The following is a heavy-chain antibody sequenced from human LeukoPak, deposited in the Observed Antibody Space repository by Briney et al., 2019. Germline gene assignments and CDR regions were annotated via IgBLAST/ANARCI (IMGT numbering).Heavy chain of an antibody. D-gene: IGHD6-6*01. CDR1: GFTFSSYA. V-gene: IGHV3-23*01. J-gene: IGHJ5*02. CDR3: AESSSSSRPSGWFDP. Sequence: GGSLRLSCAASGFTFSSYAMSWVRQAPGKGLEWVSAISGSGGSTYYADSVKGRFTISRDNSKNTLYLQLNSLRAEDTAVYYGAESSSSSRPSGWFDPWGQGTLVTVSS. CDR2: ISGSGGST.